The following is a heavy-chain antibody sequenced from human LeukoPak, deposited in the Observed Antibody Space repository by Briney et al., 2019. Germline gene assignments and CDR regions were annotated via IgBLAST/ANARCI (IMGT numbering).Heavy chain of an antibody. V-gene: IGHV3-23*01. D-gene: IGHD4-17*01. CDR1: GFTFRNYA. J-gene: IGHJ4*02. Sequence: GGSLRPSCAASGFTFRNYAMSWVRQAPGKGLEWVSNISGSGVDTDYADSVKDRFPISRDNSRNTLYLQVNSLRAEDTAVYYCAKHQDWTVTVPDYWGQGTLVTVSS. CDR2: ISGSGVDT. CDR3: AKHQDWTVTVPDY.